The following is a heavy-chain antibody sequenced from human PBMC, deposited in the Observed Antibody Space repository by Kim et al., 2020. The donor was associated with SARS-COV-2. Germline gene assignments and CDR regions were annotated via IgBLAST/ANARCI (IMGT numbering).Heavy chain of an antibody. Sequence: PIFGTANYAQKFQGRVTITADESTSTAYMELSSLRSEDTAVYYCASILSGWGQGTLVTVSS. V-gene: IGHV1-69*01. CDR3: ASILSG. CDR2: PIFGTA. J-gene: IGHJ4*02. D-gene: IGHD3-10*01.